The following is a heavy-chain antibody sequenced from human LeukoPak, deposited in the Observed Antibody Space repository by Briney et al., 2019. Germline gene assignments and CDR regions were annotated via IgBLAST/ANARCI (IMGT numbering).Heavy chain of an antibody. CDR3: ARGAVAGHFDY. CDR2: INHSGST. D-gene: IGHD6-19*01. CDR1: GGSFSGYY. J-gene: IGHJ4*02. Sequence: SETLSLTCAVYGGSFSGYYWNWIRQPPGKGLEWIGEINHSGSTNYNPSLKSRVTISVDTSKNQFSLKLSSVTAADTAVYYCARGAVAGHFDYWGQGTLVTVSS. V-gene: IGHV4-34*01.